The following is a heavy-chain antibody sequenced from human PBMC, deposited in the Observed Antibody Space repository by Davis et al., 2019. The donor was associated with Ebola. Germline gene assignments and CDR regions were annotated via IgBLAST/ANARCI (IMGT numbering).Heavy chain of an antibody. CDR2: IKQDGSGK. CDR3: ARVRWELLGMDY. CDR1: GFTFSSYW. Sequence: GESLKISCAASGFTFSSYWMSWVRQAPGKGLEWVANIKQDGSGKYYVDSVKGRFTISRDNAKNSLYLQMNSLRAEDTAVYYCARVRWELLGMDYWGQGTLVTVSS. D-gene: IGHD1-26*01. V-gene: IGHV3-7*03. J-gene: IGHJ4*02.